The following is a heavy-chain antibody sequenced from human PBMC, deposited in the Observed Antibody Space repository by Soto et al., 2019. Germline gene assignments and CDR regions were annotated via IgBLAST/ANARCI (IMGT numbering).Heavy chain of an antibody. J-gene: IGHJ4*02. D-gene: IGHD1-20*01. CDR2: IYYTGST. CDR1: GGSISSSRYH. CDR3: ARVGITGTNFDY. V-gene: IGHV4-39*01. Sequence: PSETLSLTCTVPGGSISSSRYHWDWIRQPPGKGLEWIGDIYYTGSTYYNPSLKSRVSMSVDTSKNQFSLRLSSVTAADTAVYYCARVGITGTNFDYWGQGTLVTVSS.